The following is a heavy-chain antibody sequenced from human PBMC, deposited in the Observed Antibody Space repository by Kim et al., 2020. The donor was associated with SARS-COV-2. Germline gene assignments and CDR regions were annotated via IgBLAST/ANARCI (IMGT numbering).Heavy chain of an antibody. D-gene: IGHD3-22*01. CDR3: AREHLKYYYDSSGYHY. CDR2: ISYDGSNK. V-gene: IGHV3-30-3*01. J-gene: IGHJ4*01. CDR1: GFTFSSYA. Sequence: GGSLRLSCAASGFTFSSYAMHWVRQAPGKGLEWVAVISYDGSNKYYADSVKGRFTISRDNSKNTLYLQMNSLRAEDTAVYYCAREHLKYYYDSSGYHYWG.